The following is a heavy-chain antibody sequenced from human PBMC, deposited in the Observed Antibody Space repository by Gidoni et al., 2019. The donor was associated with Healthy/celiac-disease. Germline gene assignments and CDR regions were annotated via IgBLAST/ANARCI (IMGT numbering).Heavy chain of an antibody. CDR1: GGSFSGYY. J-gene: IGHJ2*01. V-gene: IGHV4-34*01. Sequence: QVQLQQWGAGLLKPSETLSLTCAGYGGSFSGYYWSWIRQPPGKGLQWIGGINHSGTTKYNPSLKSRLTVSIDTSKNQFSLKLRSVTAADTAVFYCARGQRVGSYWFIDLWGRGTLVTVSS. D-gene: IGHD3-10*01. CDR3: ARGQRVGSYWFIDL. CDR2: INHSGTT.